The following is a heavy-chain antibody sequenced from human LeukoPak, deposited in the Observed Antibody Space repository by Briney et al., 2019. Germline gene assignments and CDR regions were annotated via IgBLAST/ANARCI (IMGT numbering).Heavy chain of an antibody. CDR3: ASRYSYFDY. J-gene: IGHJ4*02. D-gene: IGHD3-16*02. V-gene: IGHV4-34*01. CDR2: INHSGST. CDR1: GGSFSGYY. Sequence: SETLSLTCAVYGGSFSGYYWSWIRQPPGKGLEWIGEINHSGSTNYNPSLKSRVTISVDTSKNQFSLKLSSVTAADTAVYYCASRYSYFDYWGQGTLVTVSS.